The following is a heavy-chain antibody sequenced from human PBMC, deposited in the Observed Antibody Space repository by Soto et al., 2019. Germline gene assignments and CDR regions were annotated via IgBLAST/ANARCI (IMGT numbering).Heavy chain of an antibody. CDR1: GGTFSSYT. D-gene: IGHD6-19*01. V-gene: IGHV1-69*04. CDR2: IIPILGIA. J-gene: IGHJ3*02. CDR3: ARDIEGSGWYSDDAFDI. Sequence: SVKVSCKASGGTFSSYTISWVRQAPGQGLEWMGRIIPILGIANYAQKFQGRVTITADKSTSTAYMELSSLRSEDTAVYYCARDIEGSGWYSDDAFDIWGQGTMVTVSS.